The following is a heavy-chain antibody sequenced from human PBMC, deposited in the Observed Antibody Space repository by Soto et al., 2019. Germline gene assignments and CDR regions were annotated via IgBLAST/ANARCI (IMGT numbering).Heavy chain of an antibody. J-gene: IGHJ5*02. CDR1: GGSISSSSYY. CDR2: IYYSGST. V-gene: IGHV4-31*03. Sequence: SETLSLTCTVSGGSISSSSYYWGWIRQPPGKGLEWIGYIYYSGSTYYNPSLKSRVTISVDTSKNQFSLKLSSVTAADTAMYYCARNHIVLMVYAGGWFDPWGQGTLVTVSS. D-gene: IGHD2-8*01. CDR3: ARNHIVLMVYAGGWFDP.